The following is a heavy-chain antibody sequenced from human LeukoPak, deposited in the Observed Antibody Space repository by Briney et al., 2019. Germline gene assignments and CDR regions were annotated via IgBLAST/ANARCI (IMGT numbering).Heavy chain of an antibody. V-gene: IGHV1-2*02. CDR2: INPNSGGT. Sequence: APVKVSCKASGYTFTGYYMHWVRQAPGQGLEWMGWINPNSGGTNYAQKFQGRVTMTRDTSINTAYMELSRLTFDDTAVYFCARGSGYCSGGTCYIDYWGQGTLVTVSS. J-gene: IGHJ4*02. D-gene: IGHD2-15*01. CDR1: GYTFTGYY. CDR3: ARGSGYCSGGTCYIDY.